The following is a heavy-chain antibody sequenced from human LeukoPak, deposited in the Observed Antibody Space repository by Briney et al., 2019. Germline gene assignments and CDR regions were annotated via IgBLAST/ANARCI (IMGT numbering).Heavy chain of an antibody. CDR1: GFTFSSYA. CDR3: ARDVVTGTTAY. J-gene: IGHJ4*02. Sequence: GRSLRLSCAASGFTFSSYAMHWVRQAPGKGLEWVAVISYDGSNKYYADSVKGRFTISRDNSKNTLYLQMNSLRAEDTAVYYYARDVVTGTTAYWGQGTLVTVSS. CDR2: ISYDGSNK. D-gene: IGHD1-20*01. V-gene: IGHV3-30*04.